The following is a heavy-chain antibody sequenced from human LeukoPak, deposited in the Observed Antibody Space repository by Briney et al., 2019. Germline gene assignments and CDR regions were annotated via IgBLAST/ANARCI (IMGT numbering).Heavy chain of an antibody. CDR1: GYTFTSYG. CDR3: ARGLSIVATIPWFDP. Sequence: ASVKVSCKASGYTFTSYGISWVRQAPGQGLEWMGWISAYNGNTNYAQKLQGRVTMTTDTSTDTAYMELSSLRSEDTAVYYCARGLSIVATIPWFDPWGQGTLVTVSS. V-gene: IGHV1-18*01. CDR2: ISAYNGNT. D-gene: IGHD5-12*01. J-gene: IGHJ5*02.